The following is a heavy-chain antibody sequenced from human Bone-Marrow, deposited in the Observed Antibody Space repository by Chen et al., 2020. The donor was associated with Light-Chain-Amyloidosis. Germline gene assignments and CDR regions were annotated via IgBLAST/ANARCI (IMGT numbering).Heavy chain of an antibody. V-gene: IGHV3-23*01. J-gene: IGHJ4*02. Sequence: EEQLLESGGDLVQPGGSLRLSCAASVFTFSSYSMAWVRQAPGKGLEWLSDVIASGGSTFYADSVKGRFTISRDNSKNTLYLQMNSLRADDTALYYCARSSGWWAYNFWGQGTLVTVSS. D-gene: IGHD6-19*01. CDR3: ARSSGWWAYNF. CDR2: VIASGGST. CDR1: VFTFSSYS.